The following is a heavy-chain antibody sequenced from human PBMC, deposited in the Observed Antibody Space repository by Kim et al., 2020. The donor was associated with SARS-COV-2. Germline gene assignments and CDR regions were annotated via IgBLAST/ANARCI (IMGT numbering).Heavy chain of an antibody. V-gene: IGHV3-11*03. CDR2: ISGSGDYT. CDR1: GVNFNIQY. J-gene: IGHJ4*02. Sequence: GGSLRLSCAASGVNFNIQYMSWVRQAPGKGLEFLSYISGSGDYTNSADSVKGRFTIPRDNAKKIVYLHMNSLRAEDTAIYYCATVHFFTLNNWGQGTPVTVSS. D-gene: IGHD3-3*02. CDR3: ATVHFFTLNN.